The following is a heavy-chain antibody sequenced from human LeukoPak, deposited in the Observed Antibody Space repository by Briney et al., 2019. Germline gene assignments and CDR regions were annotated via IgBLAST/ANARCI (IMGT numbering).Heavy chain of an antibody. CDR2: INPSSGGT. CDR3: ARAGEIAAAGTLYNWVDP. J-gene: IGHJ5*02. CDR1: GYTFTDYY. D-gene: IGHD6-13*01. V-gene: IGHV1-2*02. Sequence: ASVKVSCKASGYTFTDYYMHWVRQAPGQGLEWMGWINPSSGGTNYAQKFQGRVTMTRDTSISTAYMELSRLRSDDTAVYYCARAGEIAAAGTLYNWVDPWGQGTLVTVSS.